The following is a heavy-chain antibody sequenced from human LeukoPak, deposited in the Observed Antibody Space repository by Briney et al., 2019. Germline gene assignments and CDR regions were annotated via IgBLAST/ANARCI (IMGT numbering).Heavy chain of an antibody. D-gene: IGHD7-27*01. J-gene: IGHJ5*02. Sequence: SVKVSCKASGGTFSSYAISWVRQAPGQGLEWMGGIIPIFGTANYAQKFQGRVTITADESTSTAYMELSSLRSEDTAVYYCARIPVTGDHWFDPWGQGTLVTVSS. CDR2: IIPIFGTA. CDR1: GGTFSSYA. V-gene: IGHV1-69*13. CDR3: ARIPVTGDHWFDP.